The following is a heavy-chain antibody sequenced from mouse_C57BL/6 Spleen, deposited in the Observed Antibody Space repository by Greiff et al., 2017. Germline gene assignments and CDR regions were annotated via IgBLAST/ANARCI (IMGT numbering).Heavy chain of an antibody. D-gene: IGHD1-1*01. CDR2: INPGSGGT. CDR1: GYAFTNYL. Sequence: QVQLKESGPELVRPGTSVKVSCKASGYAFTNYLIEWVKQRPGQGLEWIGVINPGSGGTNYNEKFKSKATLTVDKSSSTAYMQLSSLTSEDSAVYYCARHYGSSYWYFDVWGTGTTVTVSS. CDR3: ARHYGSSYWYFDV. J-gene: IGHJ1*03. V-gene: IGHV1-54*01.